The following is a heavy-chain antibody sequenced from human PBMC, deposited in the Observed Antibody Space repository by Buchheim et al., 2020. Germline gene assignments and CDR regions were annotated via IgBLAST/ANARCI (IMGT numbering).Heavy chain of an antibody. CDR1: GFTFSSYG. J-gene: IGHJ4*02. CDR3: ARDEDVDTASFPDY. V-gene: IGHV3-33*01. CDR2: IWYDGSNK. D-gene: IGHD5-18*01. Sequence: QVQLVESGGGVVQPGGSLRLSCAASGFTFSSYGMHWVRQAPGKGLEWVAVIWYDGSNKYYADSVKGRFTISRDNSKNTLYLQMNSLRAEDTAVYYCARDEDVDTASFPDYWGQGTL.